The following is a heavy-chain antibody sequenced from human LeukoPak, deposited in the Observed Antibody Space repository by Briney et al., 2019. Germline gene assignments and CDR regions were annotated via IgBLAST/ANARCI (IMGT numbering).Heavy chain of an antibody. CDR1: GFTFSSTW. D-gene: IGHD5-24*01. CDR2: ISFSGANS. V-gene: IGHV3-23*01. Sequence: PGGSLRLSCAASGFTFSSTWMTWVRQAPGKGLDWVSLISFSGANSYYADSVKGRFTISRDNSKDTLFLQMNSLRAEDTAIYYCARDIQLSTWGLGTMVTVSS. J-gene: IGHJ3*01. CDR3: ARDIQLST.